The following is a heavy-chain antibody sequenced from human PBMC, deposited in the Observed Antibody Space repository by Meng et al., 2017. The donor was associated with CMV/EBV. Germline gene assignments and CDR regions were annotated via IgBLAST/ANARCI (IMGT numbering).Heavy chain of an antibody. J-gene: IGHJ6*02. V-gene: IGHV4-39*06. CDR2: IYYSGST. D-gene: IGHD6-6*01. CDR1: GGSISSSSYY. CDR3: ARDDSSSGRGVYYGTDV. Sequence: SETLSLTCTVSGGSISSSSYYWGWIRQPPGKGLEWIGSIYYSGSTYYNPSLKSRVTISVDTSKNQFPLKLSSVTAADTAVYYCARDDSSSGRGVYYGTDVWGQGTTVTVSS.